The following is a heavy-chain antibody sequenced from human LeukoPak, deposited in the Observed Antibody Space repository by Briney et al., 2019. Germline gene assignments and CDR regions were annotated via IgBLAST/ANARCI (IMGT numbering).Heavy chain of an antibody. CDR3: ARRRSSGWYPSGIWFDP. CDR1: GVSISSSDFY. D-gene: IGHD6-19*01. J-gene: IGHJ5*02. CDR2: LYYSGSS. Sequence: PSETLSLTCSVSGVSISSSDFYWGWIRQTPGKGLEWIASLYYSGSSYYNPSLKSRVTISVDTSKNQFSLKLSSVTAADTAVYYCARRRSSGWYPSGIWFDPWGQGTLVTVSS. V-gene: IGHV4-39*07.